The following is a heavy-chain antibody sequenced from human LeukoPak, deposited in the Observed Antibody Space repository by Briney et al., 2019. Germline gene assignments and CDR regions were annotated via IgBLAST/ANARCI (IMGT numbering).Heavy chain of an antibody. Sequence: SETLSLTCTVSGASISNYYWSWIRQTPEKGLEWMGHIHSSGGSSYYPSLKSRLTLSIDTSRNQLSLKLPSVTAADTAVYFCAILGSYHDFWGQGALVSVSS. CDR2: IHSSGGS. CDR3: AILGSYHDF. D-gene: IGHD1-26*01. V-gene: IGHV4-4*09. J-gene: IGHJ4*02. CDR1: GASISNYY.